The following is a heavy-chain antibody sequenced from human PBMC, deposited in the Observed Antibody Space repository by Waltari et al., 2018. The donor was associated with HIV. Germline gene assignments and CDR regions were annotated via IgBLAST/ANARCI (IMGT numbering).Heavy chain of an antibody. D-gene: IGHD3-3*01. V-gene: IGHV3-23*01. J-gene: IGHJ6*02. CDR2: ISGSGGST. CDR1: GFTFSSYA. Sequence: EVQLLESGGGLVQPGGSLRLSCAASGFTFSSYAMSWVRQAPGKGVGWVSAISGSGGSTDSADSVKGRFTISRDNSKNTLYLQMNSLRAEDTAVYYCAKGHYDFWSGSYYYGMDVWGQGTTVTVSS. CDR3: AKGHYDFWSGSYYYGMDV.